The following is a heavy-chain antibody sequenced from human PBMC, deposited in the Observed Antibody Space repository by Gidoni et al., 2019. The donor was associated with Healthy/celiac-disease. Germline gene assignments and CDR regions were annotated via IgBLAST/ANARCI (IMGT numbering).Heavy chain of an antibody. CDR2: IRSKANSYAT. CDR1: GFPFSGSA. CDR3: TRHSPIVVDAFDI. V-gene: IGHV3-73*02. Sequence: EVQLVESGVGLVQPGVSLKLSCAASGFPFSGSAMPWVRQASGKGLEWVGRIRSKANSYATAYAASVKGRFTISRDDSKNTAYLQMNSLKTEDTAVYYCTRHSPIVVDAFDIWGQGTMVTVSS. D-gene: IGHD3-22*01. J-gene: IGHJ3*02.